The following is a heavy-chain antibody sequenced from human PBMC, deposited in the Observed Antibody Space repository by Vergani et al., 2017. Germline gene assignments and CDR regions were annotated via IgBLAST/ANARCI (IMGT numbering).Heavy chain of an antibody. D-gene: IGHD2-2*01. CDR3: ARXLIVVVPADYYYYGMDV. CDR1: GYTFTGYY. J-gene: IGHJ6*02. CDR2: INPKSGGT. Sequence: QVQLVQSGAEVKKPGASVKVSCKASGYTFTGYYMHWVRQAPGQGLEWMGWINPKSGGTNYAQKFQGRVTMTRDTSISTAYMELSRLRSDDTAVYYCARXLIVVVPADYYYYGMDVWGQGTTVTVSS. V-gene: IGHV1-2*02.